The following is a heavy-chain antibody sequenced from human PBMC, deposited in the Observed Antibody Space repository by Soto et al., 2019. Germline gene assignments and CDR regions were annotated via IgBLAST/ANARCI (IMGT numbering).Heavy chain of an antibody. Sequence: SDTLSLTCTVSGGSISSSSYYWGWIRQPPGKGLEWIGSIYYSGSTHYNPSLKSRVTISVDTSKNQFSLKLSSVTAADTAVYYCASQQLVHYYYGMDVWGQGTTVT. CDR3: ASQQLVHYYYGMDV. CDR1: GGSISSSSYY. CDR2: IYYSGST. D-gene: IGHD6-13*01. V-gene: IGHV4-39*01. J-gene: IGHJ6*02.